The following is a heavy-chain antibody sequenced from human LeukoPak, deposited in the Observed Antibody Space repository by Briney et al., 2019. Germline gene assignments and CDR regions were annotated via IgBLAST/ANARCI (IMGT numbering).Heavy chain of an antibody. Sequence: PGGSLRLSCAASGFNFSSYWMSWVRQAPGKGPEWVANINQDGGKKYYVDSVRGRFAISRDNAENSVYLQMNSLRAEDTALYYCARGGAPDNWGQGTLVTVSS. CDR2: INQDGGKK. CDR1: GFNFSSYW. V-gene: IGHV3-7*01. CDR3: ARGGAPDN. J-gene: IGHJ4*02. D-gene: IGHD1-26*01.